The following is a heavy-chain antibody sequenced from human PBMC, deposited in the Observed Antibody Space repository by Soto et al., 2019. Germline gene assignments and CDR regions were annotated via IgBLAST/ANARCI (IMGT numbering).Heavy chain of an antibody. CDR2: IGGSGGGI. D-gene: IGHD3-16*01. CDR3: ATDQNLGWAS. CDR1: GSTFSNIA. V-gene: IGHV3-23*01. Sequence: GGSLRLSCAASGSTFSNIAMIWVRQAPGKGLEWVSSIGGSGGGITYADSMKGRFTISRDNSKNTLYLQINSLRAEDTAVYYCATDQNLGWASWGQGTLVTVSS. J-gene: IGHJ5*02.